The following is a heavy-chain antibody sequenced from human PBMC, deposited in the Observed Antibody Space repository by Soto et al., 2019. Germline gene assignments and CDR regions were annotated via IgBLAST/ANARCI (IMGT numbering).Heavy chain of an antibody. D-gene: IGHD5-12*01. CDR3: ARDQVALDIVAENIDY. V-gene: IGHV3-30-3*01. CDR2: ISYDGSNK. Sequence: QVQLVESGGGVVQPGRSLRLSCAASGFTFSSYAMHWVRQAPGKGLEWVAVISYDGSNKYYADSVKGRFTISRDNSKNPLYLQMNSLRAEDTAVYYWARDQVALDIVAENIDYWGQGTLVTVSS. J-gene: IGHJ4*02. CDR1: GFTFSSYA.